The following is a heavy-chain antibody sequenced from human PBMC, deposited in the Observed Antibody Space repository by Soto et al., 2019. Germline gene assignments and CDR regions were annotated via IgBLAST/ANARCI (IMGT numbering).Heavy chain of an antibody. CDR3: ATSSGISGSYREFDY. CDR1: GYTLTELS. CDR2: FDPEDGET. Sequence: ASVKVSCKVSGYTLTELSMHWVRQAPGKGLEWMGGFDPEDGETIYAQKFQGRVTMTEDTSTDTAYMELSSLRSEDTAVYYCATSSGISGSYREFDYWGQGTLVTVSS. D-gene: IGHD3-16*02. V-gene: IGHV1-24*01. J-gene: IGHJ4*02.